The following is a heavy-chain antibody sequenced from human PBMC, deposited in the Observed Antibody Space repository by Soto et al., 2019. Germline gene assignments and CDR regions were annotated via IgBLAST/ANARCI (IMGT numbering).Heavy chain of an antibody. D-gene: IGHD3-16*01. CDR3: ARDETQTFRSYVYYYGVDV. CDR1: GFTFRSYW. CDR2: INTDGSST. V-gene: IGHV3-74*01. Sequence: GGSLRLSCAVSGFTFRSYWMHWVRQAPGRGLAWVSRINTDGSSTSYADSVKGRFTISRDNAKNTLYLQMNSLRVEDTAVYYCARDETQTFRSYVYYYGVDVWGQGTTVTVSS. J-gene: IGHJ6*02.